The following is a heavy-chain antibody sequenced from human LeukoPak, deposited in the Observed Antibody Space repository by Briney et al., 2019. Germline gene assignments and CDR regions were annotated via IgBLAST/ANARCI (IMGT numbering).Heavy chain of an antibody. CDR1: GGSFSGYY. Sequence: PSETLSLTCAVYGGSFSGYYWSWIRQPPGKGLEWIGEINHSGSTNYNPSLKSRVTISVDTSKNQFSLKLSSVTAADTAVYYCARGISARRYFQHWGQGTLVTVSS. J-gene: IGHJ1*01. D-gene: IGHD1-14*01. CDR2: INHSGST. V-gene: IGHV4-34*01. CDR3: ARGISARRYFQH.